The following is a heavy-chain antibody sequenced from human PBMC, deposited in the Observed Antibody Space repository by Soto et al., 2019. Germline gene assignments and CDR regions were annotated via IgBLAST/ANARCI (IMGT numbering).Heavy chain of an antibody. CDR1: GFTFDDYA. J-gene: IGHJ6*02. Sequence: SLRLSCAASGFTFDDYAMHWVRQAPGKGLEWVSGISWNSGSIGYADSVKGRFTISRDNAKNSLYLQMNSLRAEDTALYYCAKDRGLGKRTNRNYYYYYGMDVWGQGTTVTVSS. D-gene: IGHD3-16*01. CDR3: AKDRGLGKRTNRNYYYYYGMDV. CDR2: ISWNSGSI. V-gene: IGHV3-9*01.